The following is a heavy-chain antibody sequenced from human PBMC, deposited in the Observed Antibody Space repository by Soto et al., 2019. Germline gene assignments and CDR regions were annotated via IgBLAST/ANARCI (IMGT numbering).Heavy chain of an antibody. V-gene: IGHV4-59*12. CDR2: IYYSGST. CDR3: ARETGAAAGSFDY. CDR1: GGSISSYY. D-gene: IGHD6-13*01. J-gene: IGHJ4*02. Sequence: SETLSLTCTVSGGSISSYYWSWIRQPPGKGLEWIGYIYYSGSTNYNPSLKSRVTISVDTSKNQFSLKLSSVTAADTAVYYCARETGAAAGSFDYWGQGTLVTVS.